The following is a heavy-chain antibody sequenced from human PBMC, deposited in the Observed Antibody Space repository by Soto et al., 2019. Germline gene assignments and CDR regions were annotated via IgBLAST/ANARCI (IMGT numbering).Heavy chain of an antibody. Sequence: GGSLRLSCAASGFTFSSYGMHWVRQAPGKGLEWVAIISYDGTNKFYADSVKGRFTISRDNSKNTLYLQMNSLRAEDTAVYDCAQFFSAAYRVPGMLIWGPETTVTVSS. J-gene: IGHJ6*02. CDR3: AQFFSAAYRVPGMLI. V-gene: IGHV3-30*18. CDR2: ISYDGTNK. D-gene: IGHD4-4*01. CDR1: GFTFSSYG.